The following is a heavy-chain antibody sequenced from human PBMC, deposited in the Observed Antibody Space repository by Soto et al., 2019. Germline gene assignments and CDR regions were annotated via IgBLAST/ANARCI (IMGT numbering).Heavy chain of an antibody. Sequence: SETLSLTCAVYGGSFSGYYWSWIRQPPGKGLEWIGEINHSGSTNYNPSLKSRVTISVDTSKNQFSLKLSSVTAADTAVYYCARGIRNDYYYYYMDVWGKGTTVTVSS. CDR2: INHSGST. V-gene: IGHV4-34*01. CDR1: GGSFSGYY. J-gene: IGHJ6*03. CDR3: ARGIRNDYYYYYMDV.